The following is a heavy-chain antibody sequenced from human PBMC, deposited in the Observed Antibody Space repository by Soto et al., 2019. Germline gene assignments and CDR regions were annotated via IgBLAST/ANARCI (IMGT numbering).Heavy chain of an antibody. V-gene: IGHV3-23*01. Sequence: GGSLRLSCGASGFTFSSHAMTWDRQAPGKGLEWVSAISGSGDSTYYADSVKGRFTISRDNSKNTMFLQINSLRAEDTAVYYCAQGRGLVSPHYWGQGTLVTVSS. CDR2: ISGSGDST. CDR1: GFTFSSHA. D-gene: IGHD3-9*01. CDR3: AQGRGLVSPHY. J-gene: IGHJ4*02.